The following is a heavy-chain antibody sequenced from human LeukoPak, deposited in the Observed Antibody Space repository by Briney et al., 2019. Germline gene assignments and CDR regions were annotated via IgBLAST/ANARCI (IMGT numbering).Heavy chain of an antibody. CDR1: GFSFGSFA. V-gene: IGHV3-23*01. J-gene: IGHJ6*03. Sequence: GGSLRLSCAASGFSFGSFAMSWVRQAPGKGLEWVSGMTGSGGSSYYADSVKGRFTISRDNAKNALYLQMNSLRADDTALYYCAKMKGQRLNDYCMDVWGKGTTVTVSS. CDR3: AKMKGQRLNDYCMDV. CDR2: MTGSGGSS.